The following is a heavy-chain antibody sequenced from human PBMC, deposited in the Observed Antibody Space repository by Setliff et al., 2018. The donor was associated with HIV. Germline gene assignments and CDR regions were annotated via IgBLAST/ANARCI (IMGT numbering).Heavy chain of an antibody. D-gene: IGHD3-16*01. Sequence: SETLSLTCTVSGGSISSYYWSWIRRPAGKGLEWIGRIYASGSTNYNPSLKSRVTMSVDTSKNQFSLKLTSVTAADTAIYYCVRASRDYYYYYMDAWGRGTTVTVSS. CDR2: IYASGST. CDR1: GGSISSYY. J-gene: IGHJ6*03. V-gene: IGHV4-4*07. CDR3: VRASRDYYYYYMDA.